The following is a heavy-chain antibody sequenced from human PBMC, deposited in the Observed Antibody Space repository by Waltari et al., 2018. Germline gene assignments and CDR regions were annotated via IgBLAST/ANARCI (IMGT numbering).Heavy chain of an antibody. D-gene: IGHD1-26*01. CDR1: GFTFSSYW. J-gene: IGHJ4*02. V-gene: IGHV3-7*01. CDR2: IKQDGSEK. CDR3: ARDRERRHDY. Sequence: EVQLVESGGGLVQPGGSLRLSCAASGFTFSSYWMSWVRQGPGRGLVGVANIKQDGSEKCYVDSGKGTFTISRDNTKNSLYLQMNSLRAEDTAVYYCARDRERRHDYWGQGTLVTVSS.